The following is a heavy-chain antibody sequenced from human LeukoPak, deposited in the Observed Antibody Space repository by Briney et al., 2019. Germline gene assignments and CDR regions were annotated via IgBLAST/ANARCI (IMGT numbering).Heavy chain of an antibody. V-gene: IGHV4-31*03. CDR2: IYYSGST. CDR1: GGSISSGGYY. Sequence: SETLSLTCTVSGGSISSGGYYWSWIRQHPGKGLEWIGYIYYSGSTYYNPSLKSRVTISVDTSKNQFSLKLSSVTAADTAVYYCASLTTVYYYYGMDVWGQGTTVTVSS. CDR3: ASLTTVYYYYGMDV. D-gene: IGHD4-17*01. J-gene: IGHJ6*02.